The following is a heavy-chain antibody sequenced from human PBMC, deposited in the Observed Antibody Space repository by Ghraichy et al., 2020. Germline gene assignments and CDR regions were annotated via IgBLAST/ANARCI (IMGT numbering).Heavy chain of an antibody. Sequence: GGSLRLSCVGSGFTLSSYNMNWVRQSPGKGLEWVSYITTSSRSIFYADSVKGRFTISRDNAKNSLSLQMNSLRVEDTAVYYCARASRVVRFYYYDGMDVWGQGTTVTVSS. CDR3: ARASRVVRFYYYDGMDV. J-gene: IGHJ6*02. V-gene: IGHV3-48*01. D-gene: IGHD4-23*01. CDR1: GFTLSSYN. CDR2: ITTSSRSI.